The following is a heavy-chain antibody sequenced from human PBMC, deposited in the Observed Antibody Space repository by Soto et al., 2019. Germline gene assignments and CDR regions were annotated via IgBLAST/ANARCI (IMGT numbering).Heavy chain of an antibody. CDR3: ARGTKGAGGWYFDL. CDR2: IGALLYNDAT. Sequence: QIQVVQSEVEVKRPGASVRISCKASGYTLDNHAVTWVRQAPGQGLEWMGWIGALLYNDATNHARKFQGRLTMARDTSPNTVYMDLGSLRSDDTAVYYCARGTKGAGGWYFDLCGRGTLVVVSS. CDR1: GYTLDNHA. D-gene: IGHD2-8*01. V-gene: IGHV1-18*01. J-gene: IGHJ2*01.